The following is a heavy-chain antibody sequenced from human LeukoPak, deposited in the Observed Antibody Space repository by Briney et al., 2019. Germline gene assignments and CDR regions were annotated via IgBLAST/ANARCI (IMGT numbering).Heavy chain of an antibody. CDR1: GYTFTGYY. Sequence: ASVKVSCKASGYTFTGYYMHWERQAPGQGLEWMGWINPNSGGTNYAQKFQGWVTMTRDTSISTAYMELSSLRSEDTAVYYCARGPDRYIMAMIGDFDYWGQGTLVTVSS. CDR3: ARGPDRYIMAMIGDFDY. J-gene: IGHJ4*02. D-gene: IGHD5-12*01. CDR2: INPNSGGT. V-gene: IGHV1-2*04.